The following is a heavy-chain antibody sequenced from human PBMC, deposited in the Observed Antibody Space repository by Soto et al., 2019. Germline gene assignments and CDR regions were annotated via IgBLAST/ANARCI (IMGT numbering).Heavy chain of an antibody. CDR2: IYYSGST. CDR3: AGSGLNWFDP. CDR1: GGSISSYY. V-gene: IGHV4-59*08. Sequence: QVQLQESGPGLVKPSETLSLTCTVSGGSISSYYWSWIRQPPGKGLEWIGYIYYSGSTNYNPSLKSRVTISVDTSKNQFSLKLSSVTAADTAVYYCAGSGLNWFDPWGQGTLVTVSS. D-gene: IGHD1-26*01. J-gene: IGHJ5*02.